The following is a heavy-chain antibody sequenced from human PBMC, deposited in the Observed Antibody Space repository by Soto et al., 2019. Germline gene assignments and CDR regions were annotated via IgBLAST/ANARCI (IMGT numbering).Heavy chain of an antibody. V-gene: IGHV3-23*01. CDR1: GFTCSSNA. CDR2: FTGSGGIT. Sequence: GGSLRLSCAASGFTCSSNAMRWERQVPGKGLECVSGFTGSGGITHYADSVKGRFTISRDNSRNTLYLHMNSLRPEDTAVYYCSRAKFQGSCRLFDHWALGTSVTVSS. CDR3: SRAKFQGSCRLFDH. D-gene: IGHD3-10*01. J-gene: IGHJ4*02.